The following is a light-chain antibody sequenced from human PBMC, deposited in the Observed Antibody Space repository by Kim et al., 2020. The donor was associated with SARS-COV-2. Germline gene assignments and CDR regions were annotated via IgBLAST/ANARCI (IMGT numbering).Light chain of an antibody. CDR3: QAWVTSTI. Sequence: SVSPGQTVTITCSGDEWRNQFACWYQQKPGQSPVLVIYQNYKRPSGIPERFSGSMSGDTATLTISGAQTVDEADYYCQAWVTSTIFGGGTQLTVL. V-gene: IGLV3-1*01. CDR2: QNY. J-gene: IGLJ2*01. CDR1: EWRNQF.